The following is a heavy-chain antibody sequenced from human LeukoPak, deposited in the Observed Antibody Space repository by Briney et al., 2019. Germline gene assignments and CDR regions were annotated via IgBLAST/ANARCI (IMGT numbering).Heavy chain of an antibody. CDR3: ARGASNAKQYNWFDP. V-gene: IGHV4-59*01. D-gene: IGHD6-19*01. Sequence: NSSETLSLTCTVSGGSTSSYYWSWIRQSPGKGLEWIGYIHFSGSTNYNPSLKSRVTISVDTSKSQFSLKLSSVTAADTAVYYCARGASNAKQYNWFDPWGQGTLVTVSS. CDR2: IHFSGST. CDR1: GGSTSSYY. J-gene: IGHJ5*02.